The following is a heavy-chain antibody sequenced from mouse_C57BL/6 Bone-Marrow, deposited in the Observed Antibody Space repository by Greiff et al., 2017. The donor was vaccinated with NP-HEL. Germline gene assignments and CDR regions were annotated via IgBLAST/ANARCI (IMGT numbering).Heavy chain of an antibody. J-gene: IGHJ1*03. CDR3: ARRGGSSYVWYFDV. D-gene: IGHD1-1*01. CDR1: GYTFTSYW. CDR2: IDPSDSYT. V-gene: IGHV1-69*01. Sequence: QVQLQQSGAELVMPGASVKLSCKASGYTFTSYWMHWVKQRPGHGLEWIGEIDPSDSYTNYNQKFKGKSTLTVDKSSSTAYMQLSSLTSEDSAVYDCARRGGSSYVWYFDVWGTGTTVTVSS.